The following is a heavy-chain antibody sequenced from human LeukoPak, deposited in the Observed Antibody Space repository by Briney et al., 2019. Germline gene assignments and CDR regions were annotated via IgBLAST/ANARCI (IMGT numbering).Heavy chain of an antibody. J-gene: IGHJ4*02. D-gene: IGHD3-10*01. Sequence: SLRLSCVASGFTFDDYAMQWVRQAPGKGLEWLSGISWNSGAIGYADSVKGRVTISRDNAKNSLYLQINSLRAEDTALYYCARALYGSGSYSDYWGQGTLVTVSS. V-gene: IGHV3-9*01. CDR2: ISWNSGAI. CDR3: ARALYGSGSYSDY. CDR1: GFTFDDYA.